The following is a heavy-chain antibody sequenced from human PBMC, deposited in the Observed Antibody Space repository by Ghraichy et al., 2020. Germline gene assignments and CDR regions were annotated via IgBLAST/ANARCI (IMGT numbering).Heavy chain of an antibody. CDR2: ISDTGGGT. CDR1: GFTFDIYA. D-gene: IGHD4-11*01. J-gene: IGHJ4*02. CDR3: AKDLQHPSDY. V-gene: IGHV3-23*01. Sequence: GGSLRLSCAASGFTFDIYAMNWVRQAPGKGLEWVSTISDTGGGTHYADSVKGRFTISRDNSMHTLYLQMNSLRAEDTAVYYCAKDLQHPSDYWGQGTLVTVSS.